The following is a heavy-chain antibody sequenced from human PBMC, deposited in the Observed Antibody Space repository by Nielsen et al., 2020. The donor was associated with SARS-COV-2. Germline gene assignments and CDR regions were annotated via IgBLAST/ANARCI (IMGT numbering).Heavy chain of an antibody. D-gene: IGHD2-21*02. CDR2: ISYDGSNK. J-gene: IGHJ2*01. V-gene: IGHV3-30*03. Sequence: GESLKISCAASGFTFSSYGMHWVRQAPGKGLEWVAVISYDGSNKYYADSVKGRFTISRDNSKNTLYLQMNSLRAEDTAVYYCARELRAYCGGDCSHFDLWGRCTLVTVSS. CDR1: GFTFSSYG. CDR3: ARELRAYCGGDCSHFDL.